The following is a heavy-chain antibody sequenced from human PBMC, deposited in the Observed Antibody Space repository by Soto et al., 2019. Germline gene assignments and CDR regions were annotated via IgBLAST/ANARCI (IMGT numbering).Heavy chain of an antibody. CDR3: ARDGPLFDY. V-gene: IGHV3-33*01. CDR1: GFTFSSYG. J-gene: IGHJ4*02. CDR2: IWYDGSNK. Sequence: QVQLVESGGGVVQPGRSLRLSCAASGFTFSSYGMHWVRQAPGKGLEWVAVIWYDGSNKYYADSVKGRFTISRDNSKNTLYLQMNSLTAEDTAVYYCARDGPLFDYWGQGTLVTVSS.